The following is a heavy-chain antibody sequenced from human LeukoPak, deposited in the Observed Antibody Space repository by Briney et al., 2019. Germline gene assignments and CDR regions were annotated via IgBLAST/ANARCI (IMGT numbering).Heavy chain of an antibody. Sequence: PSETLSLTCAVYGGSFSGYYWSWSRQPPGKGLEWIGEINHSGSTNYNPSLKSRVTISVDTSKNQFSLKLSSVTAADTAVYYCARLRLPLSVTTPSINWYFDLWGRGTLVTVSS. CDR2: INHSGST. V-gene: IGHV4-34*01. CDR3: ARLRLPLSVTTPSINWYFDL. J-gene: IGHJ2*01. D-gene: IGHD4-17*01. CDR1: GGSFSGYY.